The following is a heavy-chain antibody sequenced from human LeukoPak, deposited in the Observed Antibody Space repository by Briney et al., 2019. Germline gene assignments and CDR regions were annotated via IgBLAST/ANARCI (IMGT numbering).Heavy chain of an antibody. CDR1: GGTFSIYT. D-gene: IGHD6-13*01. CDR2: IIPIFGTA. CDR3: AAQNRVSITWYAF. Sequence: GATVKVSCKASGGTFSIYTITWVRQAPGQGLEWMGGIIPIFGTANYAQKFQGRVTITADESTSTAYMELSSLTSEDTAVYYCAAQNRVSITWYAFWGQGTLVTVSS. J-gene: IGHJ4*02. V-gene: IGHV1-69*01.